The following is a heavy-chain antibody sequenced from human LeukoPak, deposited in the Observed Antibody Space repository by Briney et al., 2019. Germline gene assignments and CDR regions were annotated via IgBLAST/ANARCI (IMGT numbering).Heavy chain of an antibody. J-gene: IGHJ4*02. CDR3: ARAEVAGPICYSFDY. V-gene: IGHV1-3*04. CDR2: INTAKGDI. Sequence: ASVKVSCKASGYTFTSAAIHWVRQAPGQRLEWMGWINTAKGDINYSEMFRGRATIARDTSASTAYMELSSLRSEDTAVYYCARAEVAGPICYSFDYWGQGTLVTVSS. D-gene: IGHD6-19*01. CDR1: GYTFTSAA.